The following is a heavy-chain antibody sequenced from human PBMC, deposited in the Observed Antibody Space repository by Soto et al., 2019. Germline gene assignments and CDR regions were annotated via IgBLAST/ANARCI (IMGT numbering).Heavy chain of an antibody. V-gene: IGHV1-46*01. D-gene: IGHD3-3*01. J-gene: IGHJ5*02. CDR3: ARGSSTIFGVVLNWFDA. Sequence: ASVKVSCKASGYTFTSYYMHWVRQAPGQGLEWMGIINPSGGSTSYAQKFQGRVTMTRDTSTSTVYMELSSLRSEDTAVYYCARGSSTIFGVVLNWFDAWGQGTLVTVPS. CDR1: GYTFTSYY. CDR2: INPSGGST.